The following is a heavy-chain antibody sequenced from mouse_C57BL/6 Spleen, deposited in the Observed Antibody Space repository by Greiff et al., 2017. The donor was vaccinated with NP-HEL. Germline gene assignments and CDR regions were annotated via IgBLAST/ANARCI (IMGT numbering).Heavy chain of an antibody. CDR3: TTRVSYYAMDY. V-gene: IGHV14-1*01. J-gene: IGHJ4*01. CDR1: GFNIKDYY. Sequence: VQLKESGAELVRPGASVKLSCTASGFNIKDYYMHWVKQRPEQGLEWIGRLDPEVGDTEYAPKFQGKATMTADTSSNTAYLQLSSLTSEDTADYYCTTRVSYYAMDYWGQGTSVTVSS. CDR2: LDPEVGDT.